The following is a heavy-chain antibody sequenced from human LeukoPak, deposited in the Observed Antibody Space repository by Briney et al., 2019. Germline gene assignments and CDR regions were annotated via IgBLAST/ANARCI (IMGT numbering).Heavy chain of an antibody. V-gene: IGHV1-2*06. CDR2: INPNSGGT. CDR1: EYTFTGYY. J-gene: IGHJ5*02. CDR3: VRDRGGYCSRANCRAGWFDP. D-gene: IGHD2-2*01. Sequence: AASVKVSCKGSEYTFTGYYMHWVRQAPGQGLEWMGRINPNSGGTDYAQKSQGRVTMTRDPSHSTAYMELSRLRSDDTAIYYCVRDRGGYCSRANCRAGWFDPWGQGTLVTVSS.